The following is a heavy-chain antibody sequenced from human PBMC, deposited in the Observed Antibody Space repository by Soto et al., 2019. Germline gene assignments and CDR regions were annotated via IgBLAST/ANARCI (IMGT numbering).Heavy chain of an antibody. J-gene: IGHJ6*02. V-gene: IGHV3-30*18. CDR3: AKVPSVPIAARPYYYGMDV. D-gene: IGHD6-6*01. CDR2: ISYDGSNK. CDR1: GFTFSSYG. Sequence: QVQLVESGGGVVQPGRSLRLSCAASGFTFSSYGMHWVRQAPGKGLEWVAVISYDGSNKYYAYSVKGRFTISRDNSKNTLYLQMNSLRAEDTAVYYCAKVPSVPIAARPYYYGMDVWGQGTTVTVSS.